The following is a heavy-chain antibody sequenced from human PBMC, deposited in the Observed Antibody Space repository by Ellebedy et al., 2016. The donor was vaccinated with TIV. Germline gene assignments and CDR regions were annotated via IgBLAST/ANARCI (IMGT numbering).Heavy chain of an antibody. Sequence: GESLKISXAASGFTFSKPWMNWVRQAPGKGLEWVALIKSKSEGTTQYAAPVRGRFTISRDDPTNMLYLEMNSLKTEDTAVYFCTAGLLGSGGLDVWGQGTTVTVSS. CDR2: IKSKSEGTT. V-gene: IGHV3-15*06. CDR1: GFTFSKPW. J-gene: IGHJ6*02. CDR3: TAGLLGSGGLDV. D-gene: IGHD2-15*01.